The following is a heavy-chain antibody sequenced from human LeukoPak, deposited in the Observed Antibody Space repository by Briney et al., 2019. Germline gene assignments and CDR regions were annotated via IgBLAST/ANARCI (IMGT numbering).Heavy chain of an antibody. Sequence: GGSLRLSCAASGFIFSSDEMTWVRQAPGKGLESVSFIGSSADTILYADSVKGRFTISRDNGKNALYLQMNSLRAEDTAVYYCTKERGSYWGQGTLVTVSS. J-gene: IGHJ4*02. CDR1: GFIFSSDE. CDR2: IGSSADTI. CDR3: TKERGSY. V-gene: IGHV3-48*03.